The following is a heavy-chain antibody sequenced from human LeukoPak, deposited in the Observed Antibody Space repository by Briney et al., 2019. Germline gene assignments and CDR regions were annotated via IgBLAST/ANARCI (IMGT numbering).Heavy chain of an antibody. CDR2: ISSSSSYI. CDR3: AKESVQYYDFWSGYYDPSDY. V-gene: IGHV3-21*01. D-gene: IGHD3-3*01. CDR1: GFTFSSSS. Sequence: GGSLRLSCAASGFTFSSSSMNWVRQAPGKGLEWVSSISSSSSYIYYADSVKGRFTISRDNAKNSLYLQMNSLRAEDTAVYYCAKESVQYYDFWSGYYDPSDYWGQGTLVTVSS. J-gene: IGHJ4*02.